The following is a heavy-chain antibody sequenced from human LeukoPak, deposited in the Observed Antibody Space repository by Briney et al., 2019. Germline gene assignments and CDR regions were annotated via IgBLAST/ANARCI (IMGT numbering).Heavy chain of an antibody. J-gene: IGHJ4*02. CDR3: AKHGDNVWGSFRFGFDS. Sequence: GGSLRLSCAASGFTFSSYSMNWVRQAPGKGLEWVSYISSSSSTIYYADSVKGRFTTSRDNAKNSLYLQMNSLRAEDTAVYYCAKHGDNVWGSFRFGFDSWGQGTLVTVSS. D-gene: IGHD3-16*02. CDR2: ISSSSSTI. V-gene: IGHV3-48*01. CDR1: GFTFSSYS.